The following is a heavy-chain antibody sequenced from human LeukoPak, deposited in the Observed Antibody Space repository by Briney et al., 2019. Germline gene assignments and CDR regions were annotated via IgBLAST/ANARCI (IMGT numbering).Heavy chain of an antibody. Sequence: PEGSLRLSCAASGFTVTSNYMSWVRQAPGKGLEWVSVIYSGSNTYYADSVKGRFTISRDNSKNTLYLQMNSLRVEDTAVYYCARESSGSYFFYWGQGTLVTVSS. CDR2: IYSGSNT. V-gene: IGHV3-66*01. D-gene: IGHD1-26*01. CDR3: ARESSGSYFFY. CDR1: GFTVTSNY. J-gene: IGHJ4*02.